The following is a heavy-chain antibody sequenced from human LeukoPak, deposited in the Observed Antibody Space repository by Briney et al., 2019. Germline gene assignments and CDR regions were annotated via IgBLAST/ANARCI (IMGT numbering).Heavy chain of an antibody. CDR2: INHSGST. CDR3: ARQLGYCSSTSCYADKVVY. D-gene: IGHD2-2*01. Sequence: SETLSLTCAVYGGSFSGYYWSWIRQPPGKGLEWIGEINHSGSTNYNPSLKSRVTISVDTSKNQFSLKLSSVTAADTAVYYCARQLGYCSSTSCYADKVVYWGQGTLVTVSS. V-gene: IGHV4-34*01. CDR1: GGSFSGYY. J-gene: IGHJ4*02.